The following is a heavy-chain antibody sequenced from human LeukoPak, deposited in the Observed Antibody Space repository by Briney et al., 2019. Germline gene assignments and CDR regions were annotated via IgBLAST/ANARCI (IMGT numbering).Heavy chain of an antibody. CDR3: AKDFPYQLYYDSSGLSDY. D-gene: IGHD3-22*01. V-gene: IGHV3-23*01. CDR1: GFTFSSYA. CDR2: ISHSGAST. Sequence: GGSLRLSYAASGFTFSSYAMNWVRQAPGKGLEWVSAISHSGASTYYADSVKGRFTISRDNSKNTLYLQMNSLRAEDTAVYYCAKDFPYQLYYDSSGLSDYWGQGTLVTVSS. J-gene: IGHJ4*02.